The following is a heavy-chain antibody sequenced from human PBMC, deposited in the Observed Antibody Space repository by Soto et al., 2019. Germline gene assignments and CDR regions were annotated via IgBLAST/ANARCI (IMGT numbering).Heavy chain of an antibody. Sequence: EVQLVESGGGLVQPGGSLGLSRAASGFSFKTYNMNWVRQAPGRGLEWVSYISSRSTTIYYADSVKGRFSISRDNAKNSLYLQMNGLRDDDTAVYFCARAIAVGSTSLDYWGQGTLVTVSP. CDR3: ARAIAVGSTSLDY. J-gene: IGHJ4*02. D-gene: IGHD6-19*01. CDR1: GFSFKTYN. CDR2: ISSRSTTI. V-gene: IGHV3-48*02.